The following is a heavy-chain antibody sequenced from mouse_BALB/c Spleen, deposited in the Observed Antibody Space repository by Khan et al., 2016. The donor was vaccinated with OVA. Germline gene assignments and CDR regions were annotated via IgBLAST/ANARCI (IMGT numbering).Heavy chain of an antibody. CDR3: TRLAYYYNSEGFAY. D-gene: IGHD1-1*01. CDR1: GFTFSTYG. V-gene: IGHV5-6*01. CDR2: ISSGGSYT. Sequence: EVKLVESGGDLVKPGGSLKLSCAASGFTFSTYGMSWVRQTPGKRLEWVAAISSGGSYTYYPDSVKGRFTISRDNAKNTLYLQMSSLKSEDTAMYYCTRLAYYYNSEGFAYWGQGTLVTVSA. J-gene: IGHJ3*01.